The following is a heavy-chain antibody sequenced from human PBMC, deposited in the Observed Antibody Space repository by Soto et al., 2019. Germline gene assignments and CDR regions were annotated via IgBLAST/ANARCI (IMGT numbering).Heavy chain of an antibody. J-gene: IGHJ4*02. CDR3: AREYYDFWSGYFDY. CDR2: IIPIFGTA. CDR1: GGTFSICA. Sequence: SVKVSCKASGGTFSICAIIWVRQAPGQGLEWMGGIIPIFGTANYAQKFQGRVTITADESTSTAYMELSSLRSEDTAVYYCAREYYDFWSGYFDYWGQGTRVTVSS. V-gene: IGHV1-69*13. D-gene: IGHD3-3*01.